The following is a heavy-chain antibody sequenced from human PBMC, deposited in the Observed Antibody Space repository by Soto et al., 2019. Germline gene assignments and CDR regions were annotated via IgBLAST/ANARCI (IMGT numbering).Heavy chain of an antibody. D-gene: IGHD3-3*01. CDR2: IYYSGST. Sequence: SETLSLTCTVSGGSISSGDYYWSWIRQPPGKGLEWIGYIYYSGSTYYNPSLKSRVTISVDTSKNQFSLKLSSVTAADTAVYYCAREDSVFGVVISYWGQGTLVTVS. V-gene: IGHV4-30-4*01. CDR3: AREDSVFGVVISY. CDR1: GGSISSGDYY. J-gene: IGHJ4*02.